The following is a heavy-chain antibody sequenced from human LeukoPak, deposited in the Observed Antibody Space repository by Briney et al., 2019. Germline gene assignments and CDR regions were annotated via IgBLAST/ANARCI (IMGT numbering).Heavy chain of an antibody. Sequence: PSETLSLTCTVSGGSISSAYWSWIRQPPGKGLEWTGYIYYTGSTNYNPSLKSRVTISVDTSKNQFSLRLSSVTAADTAVYYCARHSSGWGDYWGQGTLVTVSS. CDR2: IYYTGST. D-gene: IGHD6-19*01. V-gene: IGHV4-59*08. CDR3: ARHSSGWGDY. CDR1: GGSISSAY. J-gene: IGHJ4*02.